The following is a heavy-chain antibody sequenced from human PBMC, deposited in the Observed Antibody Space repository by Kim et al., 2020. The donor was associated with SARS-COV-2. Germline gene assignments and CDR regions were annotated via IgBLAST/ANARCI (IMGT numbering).Heavy chain of an antibody. J-gene: IGHJ4*02. CDR3: ARVSSSSWTVDY. D-gene: IGHD6-13*01. CDR2: ISYDGSNK. Sequence: GGSLRLSCAASGFTFSSYAMHWVRQAPGKGLEWVAVISYDGSNKYYADSVKGRFTISRDNSKNTLYLQMNSLRAEDTAVYYCARVSSSSWTVDYWGQGTLVTVSS. CDR1: GFTFSSYA. V-gene: IGHV3-30-3*01.